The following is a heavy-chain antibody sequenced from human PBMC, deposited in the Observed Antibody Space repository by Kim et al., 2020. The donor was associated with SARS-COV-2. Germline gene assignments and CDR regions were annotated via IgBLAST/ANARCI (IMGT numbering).Heavy chain of an antibody. J-gene: IGHJ4*02. Sequence: GWSLRLSCAASGFTFSSYAMHWVRQAPGKGLEWVAVISYDGNNKYYADSVKGRFTVSRDNSKNILYLEVNSLRAEDTAVYYCARVPGLQWDYWGQGTLVTVSS. V-gene: IGHV3-30*04. CDR2: ISYDGNNK. CDR3: ARVPGLQWDY. D-gene: IGHD5-12*01. CDR1: GFTFSSYA.